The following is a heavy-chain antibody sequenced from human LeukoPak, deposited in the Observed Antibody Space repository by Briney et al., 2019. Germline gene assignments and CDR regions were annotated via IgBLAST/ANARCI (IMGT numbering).Heavy chain of an antibody. D-gene: IGHD6-13*01. CDR1: GGSISSNNW. Sequence: SETLSLTCAVSGGSISSNNWRRWVRQPPGDGLEWTGDIYHSGYTDYKQSLKGRFTISVDKSKNQFSLKLSSLTAADTAGYYCARGLLESHSSSWYDYWGQGTLVTVSS. V-gene: IGHV4-4*02. J-gene: IGHJ4*02. CDR2: IYHSGYT. CDR3: ARGLLESHSSSWYDY.